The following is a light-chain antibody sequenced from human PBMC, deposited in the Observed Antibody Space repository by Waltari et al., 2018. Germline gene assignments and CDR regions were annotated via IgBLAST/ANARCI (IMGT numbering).Light chain of an antibody. CDR2: GAA. J-gene: IGKJ1*01. CDR3: QQYNNWPWT. V-gene: IGKV3-15*01. CDR1: QSVSSN. Sequence: EIVMTPSPATLSVSPGERATLSCRASQSVSSNLAWYQQKPGQAPRPRIYGAATRATGIPARFSGSGSGTDFTLTLSSMQSEDFAVYYCQQYNNWPWTFGQGTKVEIK.